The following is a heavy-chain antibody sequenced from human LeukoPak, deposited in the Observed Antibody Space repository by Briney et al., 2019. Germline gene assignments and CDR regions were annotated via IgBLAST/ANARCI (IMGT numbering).Heavy chain of an antibody. V-gene: IGHV3-23*01. CDR1: GFTFRSYA. Sequence: GGSLRLSCVASGFTFRSYAMNWVRQAPGKGLEWVASYGDSDGTTDYADSVKGRFTISRDNAKNSLYLQMNSLRAEDTAVYYCAELGITMIGGVWGKGTTVTISS. J-gene: IGHJ6*04. CDR2: YGDSDGTT. CDR3: AELGITMIGGV. D-gene: IGHD3-10*02.